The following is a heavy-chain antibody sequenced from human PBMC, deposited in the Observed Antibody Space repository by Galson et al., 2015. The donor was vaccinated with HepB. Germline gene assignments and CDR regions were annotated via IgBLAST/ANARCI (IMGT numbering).Heavy chain of an antibody. CDR2: ISYDGSNK. D-gene: IGHD6-13*01. Sequence: SLRLSCAASGFTFSSYAMHWVRQAPGKGLEWVAVISYDGSNKYYADSVKGRFTISRDNSKNTLYLQMNSLRAEDTAVYYCARGGGAAAGLDYWGQGTLVTVSS. V-gene: IGHV3-30*04. J-gene: IGHJ4*02. CDR1: GFTFSSYA. CDR3: ARGGGAAAGLDY.